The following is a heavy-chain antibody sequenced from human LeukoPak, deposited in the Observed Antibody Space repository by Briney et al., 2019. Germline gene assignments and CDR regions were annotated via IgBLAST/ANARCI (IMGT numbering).Heavy chain of an antibody. CDR3: AYMVRGSPTDAFDI. J-gene: IGHJ3*02. V-gene: IGHV1-8*01. Sequence: ASVKVSCKASGYTFTSYDINWVRQATGQGLEWMGWMNPKSGNTGYAQKFQGRVTMTRDTAISTAYMELSSLTSEDTAVYYCAYMVRGSPTDAFDIWGQGTMVTVSS. CDR2: MNPKSGNT. D-gene: IGHD3-10*01. CDR1: GYTFTSYD.